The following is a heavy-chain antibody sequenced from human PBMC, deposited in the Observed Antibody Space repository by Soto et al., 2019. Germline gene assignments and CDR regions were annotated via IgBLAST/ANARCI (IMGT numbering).Heavy chain of an antibody. J-gene: IGHJ4*02. Sequence: GGSLRLSCAASGFTFDDYAMYWVRQAPGKGLEWVSGISWNSGSIGYADSVKGRFTISRDNAKNSLYLQMNSLRAEDTAVYYCARDPRRRYFDWLLIDYWGQGTLVTVSS. CDR1: GFTFDDYA. CDR3: ARDPRRRYFDWLLIDY. V-gene: IGHV3-9*01. D-gene: IGHD3-9*01. CDR2: ISWNSGSI.